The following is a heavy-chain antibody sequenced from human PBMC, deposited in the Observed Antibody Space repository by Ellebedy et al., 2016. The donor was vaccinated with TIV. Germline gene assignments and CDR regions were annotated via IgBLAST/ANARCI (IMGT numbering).Heavy chain of an antibody. D-gene: IGHD6-19*01. J-gene: IGHJ4*02. CDR2: IKGDGSEK. CDR1: GYTFSSYW. V-gene: IGHV3-7*01. Sequence: GESLKISXAASGYTFSSYWMSWVRQAPGKGLEWVANIKGDGSEKYYVDSVKGRFTISRDNAKNSVYLQMNNLRAEDTAVYYCARALGSGPCYWGQGTLVTVSS. CDR3: ARALGSGPCY.